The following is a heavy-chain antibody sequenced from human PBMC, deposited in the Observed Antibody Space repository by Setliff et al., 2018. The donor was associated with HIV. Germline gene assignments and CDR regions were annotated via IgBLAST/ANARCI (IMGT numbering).Heavy chain of an antibody. J-gene: IGHJ4*02. CDR3: ARRYHDASGFYNS. Sequence: SETLSLTCTVSGGSISSYYWSWLRQPPGKGLEWIGNIHYSRGSSYNASLKSRVTISLDTSKNHFSLKLSSVAAADTAVYYCARRYHDASGFYNSWGQGGLVTVSS. D-gene: IGHD1-1*01. CDR2: IHYSRGS. V-gene: IGHV4-39*02. CDR1: GGSISSYY.